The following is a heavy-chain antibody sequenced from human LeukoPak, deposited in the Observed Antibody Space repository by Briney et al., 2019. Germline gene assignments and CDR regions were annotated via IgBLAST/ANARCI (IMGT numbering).Heavy chain of an antibody. J-gene: IGHJ5*02. V-gene: IGHV4-39*07. D-gene: IGHD6-19*01. CDR2: VYTSGST. CDR3: ARGPPYSSGVNL. CDR1: GGSISTSNYY. Sequence: SETLSLTCTVSGGSISTSNYYWGWIRQPPGKGLEWIGRVYTSGSTNYNPSLKSRVTISVDTSKKQFSLKLSSVTAADTAVYYCARGPPYSSGVNLWGQGTLVTVSS.